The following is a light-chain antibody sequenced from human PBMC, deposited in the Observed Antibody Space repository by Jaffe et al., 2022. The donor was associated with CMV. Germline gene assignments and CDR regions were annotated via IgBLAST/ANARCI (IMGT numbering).Light chain of an antibody. CDR2: EDN. Sequence: SYELTQPPSVSVSPGQTARITCSGDALSKKYAHWYQQKSGQAPVLVIYEDNKRPSGIPERFSGSSSGTMASLTISGAQVEDEADYYCYSTDSGGNHVFGGGTKLTVV. J-gene: IGLJ3*02. V-gene: IGLV3-10*01. CDR1: ALSKKY. CDR3: YSTDSGGNHV.